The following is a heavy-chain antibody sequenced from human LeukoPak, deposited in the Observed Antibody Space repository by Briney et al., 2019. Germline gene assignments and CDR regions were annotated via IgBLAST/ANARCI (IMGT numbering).Heavy chain of an antibody. CDR1: GGSFSCYS. J-gene: IGHJ4*02. Sequence: SETLSLTCAVYGGSFSCYSWSWIRQPPGKGLEWIGEINHSGSTNYNPSLKSRVTISVDTSKNQFSLKLSSVTAADTAVYYCARGPAYYYGSGSYYPTLDYWGQGTLVTVS. D-gene: IGHD3-10*01. V-gene: IGHV4-34*01. CDR3: ARGPAYYYGSGSYYPTLDY. CDR2: INHSGST.